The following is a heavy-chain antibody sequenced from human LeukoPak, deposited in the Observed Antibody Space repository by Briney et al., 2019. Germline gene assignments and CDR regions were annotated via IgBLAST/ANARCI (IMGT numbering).Heavy chain of an antibody. J-gene: IGHJ5*02. CDR2: INHRGST. CDR3: ARNRKVVPAAIGKNWFDP. CDR1: GGSFRGYY. V-gene: IGHV4-34*01. D-gene: IGHD2-2*01. Sequence: SVTLSLTCAVYGGSFRGYYWSWMRQPPGKGLEWIGEINHRGSTNYNPSLKSRVTISVDTSKNQFSLKLSSVTAADTVVYYCARNRKVVPAAIGKNWFDPWGQGTLVTVSS.